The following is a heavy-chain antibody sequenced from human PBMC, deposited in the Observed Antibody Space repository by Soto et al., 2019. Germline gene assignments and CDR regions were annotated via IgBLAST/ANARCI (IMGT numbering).Heavy chain of an antibody. CDR2: INPSVGST. V-gene: IGHV1-46*01. Sequence: ASVKVSCKASGYAFTSYYIRWVRQAPGQGLEWMGIINPSVGSTSYAQKFQGRVTMTRDTSTSTVYMELSSLRSEDTAVYYCARERGTSCYNTWGQGTLVTVSS. D-gene: IGHD2-2*02. CDR1: GYAFTSYY. J-gene: IGHJ4*02. CDR3: ARERGTSCYNT.